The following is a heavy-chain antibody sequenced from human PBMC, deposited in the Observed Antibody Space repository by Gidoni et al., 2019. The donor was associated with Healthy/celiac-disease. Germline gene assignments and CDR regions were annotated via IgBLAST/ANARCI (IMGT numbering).Heavy chain of an antibody. Sequence: EVQLVESGGGLDTPGGSRRISCAASGFTFSNAWINGVRQAPGKGLEWVGRIKSKTDGGTTDYAAPVKGRFTISRDDSKNTLYLQMNSLKTEDTAVYYCTTDPNYYDSSGYYLKNWFDPWGQGTLVTVSS. V-gene: IGHV3-15*07. CDR3: TTDPNYYDSSGYYLKNWFDP. CDR2: IKSKTDGGTT. CDR1: GFTFSNAW. J-gene: IGHJ5*02. D-gene: IGHD3-22*01.